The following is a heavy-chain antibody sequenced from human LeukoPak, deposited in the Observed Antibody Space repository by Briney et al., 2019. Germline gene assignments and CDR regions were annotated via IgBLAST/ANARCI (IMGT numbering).Heavy chain of an antibody. CDR2: LSGSGDNT. Sequence: GGSLRLSCVASGFTFSSYGMSWVRQAPGKGLEWVAALSGSGDNTFYADSVKGRFTISRDNSRNTLYLQMNSLRGEDTAVYHCAKEWAILGQPIFDAWGQGILVTVSS. V-gene: IGHV3-23*01. CDR1: GFTFSSYG. J-gene: IGHJ5*02. D-gene: IGHD2-2*02. CDR3: AKEWAILGQPIFDA.